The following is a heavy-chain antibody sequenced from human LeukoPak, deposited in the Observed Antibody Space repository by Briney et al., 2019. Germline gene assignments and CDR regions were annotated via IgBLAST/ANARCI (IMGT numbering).Heavy chain of an antibody. Sequence: ASVKVSCKASGYTFTSYYMHWVRQAPGQGLEWMGWISAYNGNTNYAQKLQGRVTMTTDTSTSTAYMELRSLRSDDTAVYYCARDHYYGSGSYYRARPYYMDVWGKGTTVTVSS. D-gene: IGHD3-10*01. V-gene: IGHV1-18*04. CDR3: ARDHYYGSGSYYRARPYYMDV. CDR2: ISAYNGNT. J-gene: IGHJ6*03. CDR1: GYTFTSYY.